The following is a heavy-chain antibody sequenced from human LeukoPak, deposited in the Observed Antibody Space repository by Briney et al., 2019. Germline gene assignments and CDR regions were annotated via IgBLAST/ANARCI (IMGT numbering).Heavy chain of an antibody. CDR1: GYSFTSYW. D-gene: IGHD5-12*01. J-gene: IGHJ4*02. V-gene: IGHV5-51*01. Sequence: GESLKISCKGSGYSFTSYWIGWVRQMPGKGLEWMGIIYPGDSDTRYSPSFQGQVTISADKSISTAYLQWSSLKASDTAIYYCARVRLGGGYSGYDPSYYFDYWGQGTLVTVSS. CDR3: ARVRLGGGYSGYDPSYYFDY. CDR2: IYPGDSDT.